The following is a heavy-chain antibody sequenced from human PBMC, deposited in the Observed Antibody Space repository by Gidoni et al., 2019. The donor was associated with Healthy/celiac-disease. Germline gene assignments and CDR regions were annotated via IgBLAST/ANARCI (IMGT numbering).Heavy chain of an antibody. CDR3: ARARRTYCGGDCYSRYYGMDV. CDR1: GASFSGYY. V-gene: IGHV4-34*01. J-gene: IGHJ6*02. D-gene: IGHD2-21*02. Sequence: QVQLQQWGAGLLKPSETLSLTCAVYGASFSGYYWSWIRQPPGKGMEWIGEINNGGNTNYNPSLKSRVTISVDTSKNQFSLKLSSVTAADTAVYYCARARRTYCGGDCYSRYYGMDVWGQGTTVTVSS. CDR2: INNGGNT.